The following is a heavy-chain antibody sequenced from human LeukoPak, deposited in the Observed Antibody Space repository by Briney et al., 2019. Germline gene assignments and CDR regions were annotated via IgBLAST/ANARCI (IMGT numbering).Heavy chain of an antibody. J-gene: IGHJ4*02. D-gene: IGHD3-22*01. CDR3: ARDRPNYYGSDGHYYRRDGDY. CDR1: GFTFKYAW. CDR2: ITSRDGTT. V-gene: IGHV3-23*01. Sequence: GGSLRLSCSASGFTFKYAWMNWVRQTPGKGLEWVSSITSRDGTTYYADSVKGRFTISRDNSENTLYLQMNSLRAEDSALYYCARDRPNYYGSDGHYYRRDGDYWGQGTLVTVSS.